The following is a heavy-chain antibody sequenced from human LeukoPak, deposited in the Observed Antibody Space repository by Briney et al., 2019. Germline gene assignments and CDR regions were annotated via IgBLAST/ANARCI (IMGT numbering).Heavy chain of an antibody. CDR1: GFTFSSYA. CDR3: AKDGNLGSGSYRGGYFDY. CDR2: ISGSGGSI. D-gene: IGHD3-10*02. V-gene: IGHV3-23*01. Sequence: PGGSLRLYCAASGFTFSSYAMSWVPQAPGKGLEWVSAISGSGGSIYYADSVKGRFTISRDNSKNTLYLQMNSLRAEDTAVYYCAKDGNLGSGSYRGGYFDYWGQGTLVTVSS. J-gene: IGHJ4*02.